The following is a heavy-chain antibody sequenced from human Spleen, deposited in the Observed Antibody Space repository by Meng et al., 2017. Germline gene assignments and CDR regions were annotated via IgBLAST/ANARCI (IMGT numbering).Heavy chain of an antibody. Sequence: QVQLVAAGGGVVLPGKTLRLSCSASGFIFTGYHMHWVRQAPGKGLEWISYISSSGSIIYSADSLKGRFTISRDNANNLLSLQMTSLRAEDTAIYYCAREYYYGSGMDSWGQGTLVTVSS. CDR2: ISSSGSII. J-gene: IGHJ5*01. D-gene: IGHD3-10*01. CDR1: GFIFTGYH. V-gene: IGHV3-11*01. CDR3: AREYYYGSGMDS.